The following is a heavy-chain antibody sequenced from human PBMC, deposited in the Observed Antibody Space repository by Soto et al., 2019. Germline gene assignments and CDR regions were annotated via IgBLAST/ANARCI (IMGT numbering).Heavy chain of an antibody. Sequence: ASVKVSCKASGGTFSSYSISWGREAPGQGLEWMGGIIPIFGTANYAQKFQGRVTITADESTSTAYMELSSLRSEDTAVYYCARERQEYYYDTLPRDAFDIWGQGTMVTVSS. CDR1: GGTFSSYS. CDR2: IIPIFGTA. D-gene: IGHD3-22*01. V-gene: IGHV1-69*13. CDR3: ARERQEYYYDTLPRDAFDI. J-gene: IGHJ3*02.